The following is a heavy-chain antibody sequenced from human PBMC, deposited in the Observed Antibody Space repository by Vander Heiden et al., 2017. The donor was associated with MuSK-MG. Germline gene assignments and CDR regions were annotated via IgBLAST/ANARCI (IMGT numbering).Heavy chain of an antibody. V-gene: IGHV4-59*01. Sequence: QVQLQESGPGLVKPSETLSLTCTVSGGSISSSYWIWIRQPPGKGLEWIGYIYYSGSTNYNPSLKSRVTISVDTSKNQFSLKLSSVTAADTAVYYCARDGCSSTSCAGTAGFDPWGQGTLVTVSS. CDR3: ARDGCSSTSCAGTAGFDP. D-gene: IGHD2-2*01. J-gene: IGHJ5*02. CDR1: GGSISSSY. CDR2: IYYSGST.